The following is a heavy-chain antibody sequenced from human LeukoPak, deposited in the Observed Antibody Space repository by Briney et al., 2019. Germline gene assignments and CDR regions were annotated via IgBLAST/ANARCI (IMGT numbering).Heavy chain of an antibody. CDR2: IYYSGST. J-gene: IGHJ4*02. CDR3: AKDQTLWFGEKPADY. V-gene: IGHV4-59*01. CDR1: GGSISSYY. D-gene: IGHD3-10*01. Sequence: SETLSLTCTVSGGSISSYYWSWIRQPPGKGLEWIWYIYYSGSTNYNPSLKSRVTISVETSKNQFSLKLSSVTAADTAVYYCAKDQTLWFGEKPADYWGQGTLVTVSS.